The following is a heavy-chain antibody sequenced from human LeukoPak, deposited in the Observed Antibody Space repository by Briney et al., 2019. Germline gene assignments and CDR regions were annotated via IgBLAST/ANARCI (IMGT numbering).Heavy chain of an antibody. J-gene: IGHJ4*02. Sequence: GGSLRLSCAASRFTFSNYGMHWVRQAPGKGLEWVAIISYDGSNIYYADSVKGRFTISRDNSKNTLYLQMNSLRVEDSAVYYCAKTGNYNWNGFDYWGQGTLVTVSS. D-gene: IGHD1-20*01. V-gene: IGHV3-30*18. CDR1: RFTFSNYG. CDR3: AKTGNYNWNGFDY. CDR2: ISYDGSNI.